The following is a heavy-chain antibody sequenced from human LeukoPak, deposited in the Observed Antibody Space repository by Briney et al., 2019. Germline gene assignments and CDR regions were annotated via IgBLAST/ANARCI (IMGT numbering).Heavy chain of an antibody. D-gene: IGHD3-10*01. J-gene: IGHJ4*02. CDR1: GFTFSSYW. Sequence: GRSLRLSCAASGFTFSSYWMSWVRQAPGKGLECVANIKPDGSEQYYVHSMKGRFTISRDNAKNSLYLQMNSLRADDTAVYYCAAGSYFNYWGQGTLVTVSS. CDR3: AAGSYFNY. V-gene: IGHV3-7*01. CDR2: IKPDGSEQ.